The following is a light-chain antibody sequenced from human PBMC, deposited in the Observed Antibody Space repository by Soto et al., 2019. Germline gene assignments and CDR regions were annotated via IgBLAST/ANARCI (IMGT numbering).Light chain of an antibody. CDR3: QQYNNWSPAYT. Sequence: EIVMTQSPATLSVSPGERATLSCRASQSVSSNLAWYQQKPGQAPRLLIYGASSRATGIPARFSGSGSGTEFPLTISSLQSEDFAVYYCQQYNNWSPAYTCGKGNKLELK. V-gene: IGKV3-15*01. J-gene: IGKJ2*01. CDR2: GAS. CDR1: QSVSSN.